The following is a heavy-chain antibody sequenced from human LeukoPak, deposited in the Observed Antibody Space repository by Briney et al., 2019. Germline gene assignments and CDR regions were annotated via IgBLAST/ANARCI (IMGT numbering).Heavy chain of an antibody. J-gene: IGHJ4*02. D-gene: IGHD3-22*01. CDR3: ARPRDSSGYYYVPGPPDY. CDR1: RYTFTSYG. Sequence: GASVKVSCKASRYTFTSYGISWVRQAPGQGLEWMGWISAYNGNTNYAQKLQGRVTMTTDTSTSTAYMELRSLRSDDTAVYYCARPRDSSGYYYVPGPPDYWGQGTLVTVSS. V-gene: IGHV1-18*01. CDR2: ISAYNGNT.